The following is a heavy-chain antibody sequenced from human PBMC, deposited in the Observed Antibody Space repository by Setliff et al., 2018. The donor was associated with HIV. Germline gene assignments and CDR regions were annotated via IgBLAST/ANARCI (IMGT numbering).Heavy chain of an antibody. D-gene: IGHD6-13*01. J-gene: IGHJ4*02. CDR2: IIPIIDTT. CDR3: ARADSSNWYHVDY. CDR1: GGSFDMHT. V-gene: IGHV1-69*08. Sequence: ASVKVSCKTSGGSFDMHTISWVRQAPGQGLEFVGRIIPIIDTTNYAQKFQGRVTITADESASTAYMELSSLRSEDTAVYYCARADSSNWYHVDYWGQGTLVTVSS.